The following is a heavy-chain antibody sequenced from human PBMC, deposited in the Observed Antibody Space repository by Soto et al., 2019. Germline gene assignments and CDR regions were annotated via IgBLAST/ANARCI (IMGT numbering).Heavy chain of an antibody. J-gene: IGHJ6*02. CDR2: ISTTDGTT. V-gene: IGHV3-23*01. CDR1: GFTFSSYA. CDR3: AKSSGGPS. D-gene: IGHD2-15*01. Sequence: PGGSLRLSCAASGFTFSSYAMSWVRQAPGKGLEWVSGISTTDGTTYYADSVKGRFTISRDNSKNTLHLQMNILRAEDTAVYYCAKSSGGPSWGQGTTVTVSS.